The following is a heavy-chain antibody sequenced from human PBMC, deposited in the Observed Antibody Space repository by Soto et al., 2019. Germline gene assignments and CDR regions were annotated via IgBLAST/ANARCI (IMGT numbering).Heavy chain of an antibody. CDR3: ARADVVPAAILKRGQYYYYYGMDV. V-gene: IGHV1-2*04. CDR1: GYTFTGYY. Sequence: ASVKVSCKASGYTFTGYYMHWVRQAPGQGLEWMGWINPNSGGTNYAQKFQGWVTMTRDTSISTAYMELSRLRSDDTAVYYCARADVVPAAILKRGQYYYYYGMDVWGQGTTVTVSS. D-gene: IGHD2-2*02. CDR2: INPNSGGT. J-gene: IGHJ6*02.